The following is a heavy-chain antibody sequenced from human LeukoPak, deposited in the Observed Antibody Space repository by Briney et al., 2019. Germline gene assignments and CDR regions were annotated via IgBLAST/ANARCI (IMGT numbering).Heavy chain of an antibody. CDR3: ARGKDAFDY. CDR2: IYYSEST. Sequence: SETLSLTCTVSGGSISSYYWSWIRQPPGKGLEWIGYIYYSESTNYNPSLKSRVTISVDTSKNQFSLKLSSVTAADTAVYYCARGKDAFDYWGQGTLVTVSS. V-gene: IGHV4-59*12. CDR1: GGSISSYY. J-gene: IGHJ4*02.